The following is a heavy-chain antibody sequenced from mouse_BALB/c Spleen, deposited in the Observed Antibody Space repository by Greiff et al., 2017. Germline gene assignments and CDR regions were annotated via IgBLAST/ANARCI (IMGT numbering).Heavy chain of an antibody. V-gene: IGHV14-3*02. J-gene: IGHJ3*01. D-gene: IGHD1-2*01. CDR1: GFNIKDTY. CDR3: ARSLLRLRAWFAY. Sequence: EVQLQQSGAELVKPGASVKLSCTASGFNIKDTYMHWVKQRPEQGLEWIGRIDPANGNTKYDPKFQGKATITADTSSNTAYLQLSILTSEDTAVYYCARSLLRLRAWFAYWGQGTLVTVSA. CDR2: IDPANGNT.